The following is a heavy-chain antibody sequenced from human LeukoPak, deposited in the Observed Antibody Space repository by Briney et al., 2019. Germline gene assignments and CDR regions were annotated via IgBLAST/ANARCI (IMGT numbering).Heavy chain of an antibody. CDR2: IYYSGST. J-gene: IGHJ3*02. CDR3: AREVAGYYDSSGYFDI. D-gene: IGHD3-22*01. V-gene: IGHV4-59*12. CDR1: GGSISSYY. Sequence: SETLSLTCTVSGGSISSYYWSWIRQPPGKGLEWIGYIYYSGSTNYNPSLKSRVTISVDTSKNQFSLKLSSVTAADTAVYYCAREVAGYYDSSGYFDIWGQGTMVTVSS.